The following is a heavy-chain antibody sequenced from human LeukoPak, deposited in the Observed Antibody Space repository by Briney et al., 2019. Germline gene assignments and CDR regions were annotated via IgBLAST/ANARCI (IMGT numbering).Heavy chain of an antibody. CDR2: IYYSGST. D-gene: IGHD1-26*01. CDR1: GGXISNYY. J-gene: IGHJ2*01. V-gene: IGHV4-59*01. CDR3: ARRGANSGSYSHFDL. Sequence: PSETLSLTCTVSGGXISNYYGNWIRQPPGKGLEWIGNIYYSGSTNYNPSLKSRVTIPVDTSKNQFSLKLSSLTAADTAVYYCARRGANSGSYSHFDLWGRGTLVTVSS.